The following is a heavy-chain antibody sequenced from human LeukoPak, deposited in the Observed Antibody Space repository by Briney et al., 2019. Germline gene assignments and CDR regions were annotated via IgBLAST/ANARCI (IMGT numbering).Heavy chain of an antibody. V-gene: IGHV3-48*03. CDR3: ASERYGSGSLDY. CDR2: ISSSGSTI. Sequence: QSGGSLRLSCAASGFTFSSYEMNWVRQAPGKGLEWVSYISSSGSTIYYADSVKGRFTISRDNAKNSLYLQMNSLRAEDTAVYYCASERYGSGSLDYWGQGTLVTVSS. D-gene: IGHD3-10*01. J-gene: IGHJ4*02. CDR1: GFTFSSYE.